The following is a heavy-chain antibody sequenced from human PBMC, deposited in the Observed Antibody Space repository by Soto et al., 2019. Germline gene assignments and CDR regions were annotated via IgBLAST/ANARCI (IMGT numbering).Heavy chain of an antibody. J-gene: IGHJ4*02. Sequence: QVQLVQSGAEMKKPGASVKVSCKASGYSFSLYGISWVRQAPGQGLEWMGWISTYKGNTKYAQKFQDRVTFPTDTSTSTAYMEVTSLGSDDTAVYYCARMIASSLDYWGQGTLVTVSS. CDR2: ISTYKGNT. CDR1: GYSFSLYG. D-gene: IGHD2-21*01. V-gene: IGHV1-18*04. CDR3: ARMIASSLDY.